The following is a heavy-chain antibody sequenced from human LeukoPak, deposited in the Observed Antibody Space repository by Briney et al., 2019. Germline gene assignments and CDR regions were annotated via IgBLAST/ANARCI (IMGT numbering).Heavy chain of an antibody. V-gene: IGHV4-34*01. CDR3: VRGSRVYCGGDCYYY. Sequence: TSETLSLTCTVFGGSFSGYYWSWIRQPPDKGLEWIGEINPRGSTNYNPSLKTRVTISTDTSKNHFSLNLNSVTAADTGVYYCVRGSRVYCGGDCYYYWGQGTLVTVSS. J-gene: IGHJ4*02. CDR1: GGSFSGYY. D-gene: IGHD2-21*02. CDR2: INPRGST.